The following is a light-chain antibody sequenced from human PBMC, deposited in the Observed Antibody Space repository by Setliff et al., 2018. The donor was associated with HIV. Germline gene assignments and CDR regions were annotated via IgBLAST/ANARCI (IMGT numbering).Light chain of an antibody. CDR2: DVS. CDR3: SSYTSSSTIYV. Sequence: SALAQPASVSGSPGQSITISCTGTSSDVGGYNYVSWYQQHPGKAPKLMIYDVSKRPSGVSNRFSGSKSGNTASLTISGLQAEDEADYYCSSYTSSSTIYVFGTGTKVTVL. CDR1: SSDVGGYNY. J-gene: IGLJ1*01. V-gene: IGLV2-14*01.